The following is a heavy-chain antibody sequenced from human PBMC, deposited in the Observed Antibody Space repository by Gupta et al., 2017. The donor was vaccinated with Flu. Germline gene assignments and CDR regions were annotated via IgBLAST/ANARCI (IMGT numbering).Heavy chain of an antibody. CDR1: FNSHG. V-gene: IGHV1-18*04. Sequence: FNSHGITWVRQVPGQGLEWMGWIKVYNGRTNYAQKVQDRVTMTAEIATSKDYRELRSLRSDDSPLYGGARKFNRSWLKCEYWGQGTLVTVSS. CDR2: IKVYNGRT. J-gene: IGHJ4*02. CDR3: ARKFNRSWLKCEY. D-gene: IGHD6-13*01.